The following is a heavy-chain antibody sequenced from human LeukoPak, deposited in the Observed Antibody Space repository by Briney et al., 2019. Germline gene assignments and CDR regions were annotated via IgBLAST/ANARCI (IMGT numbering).Heavy chain of an antibody. CDR1: GFTFSDYY. J-gene: IGHJ3*02. D-gene: IGHD4-17*01. V-gene: IGHV3-11*01. CDR2: ISSSGSTI. Sequence: GGSLRLSCEASGFTFSDYYMSWIRQAPGKGLEWVSYISSSGSTIYYADSVKGRFTISRDNAKNSLYLQMNSLRAEDTAVYYCARVHYGDYLDAFDIWGQGTMVTVSS. CDR3: ARVHYGDYLDAFDI.